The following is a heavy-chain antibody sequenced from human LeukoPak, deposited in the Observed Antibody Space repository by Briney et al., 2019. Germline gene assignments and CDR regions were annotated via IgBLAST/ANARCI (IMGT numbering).Heavy chain of an antibody. CDR3: AKADETYYYDSSGYYLPDY. CDR2: ISYDGSNK. J-gene: IGHJ4*02. V-gene: IGHV3-30*18. CDR1: GFTFSSYG. Sequence: GGSLRFSCAASGFTFSSYGMHWVRQAPGKGPEWVAVISYDGSNKYYADSVKGRFTISRDNSKNTLYLQMNSLRAEDTAVYYCAKADETYYYDSSGYYLPDYWGQGTLVTVSS. D-gene: IGHD3-22*01.